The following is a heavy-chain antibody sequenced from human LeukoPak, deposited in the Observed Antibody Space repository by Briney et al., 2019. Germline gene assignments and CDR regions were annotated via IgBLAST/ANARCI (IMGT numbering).Heavy chain of an antibody. CDR1: GFTFDDYA. CDR3: AKGHVLRYFDWTEPFDY. D-gene: IGHD3-9*01. CDR2: ISWNSGSI. V-gene: IGHV3-9*01. J-gene: IGHJ4*02. Sequence: PGGSLRLSCAAPGFTFDDYAMHWVRQAPGKGLEWVSGISWNSGSIGYADSVKGRFTISRDNAKNSLYLQMNSLRAEDTALYYCAKGHVLRYFDWTEPFDYWGQGTLVTVSS.